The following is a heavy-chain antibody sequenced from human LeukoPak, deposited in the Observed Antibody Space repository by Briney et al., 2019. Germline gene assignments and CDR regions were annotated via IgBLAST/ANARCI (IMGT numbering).Heavy chain of an antibody. J-gene: IGHJ4*02. D-gene: IGHD3-22*01. V-gene: IGHV3-23*01. CDR2: ISGSGGST. Sequence: GGSLRLSCAASGFTFSSYAMSWVRQAPGKGLEWVSAISGSGGSTYYADSVKGPFTISRDNSKNTLYLQMNSLRAEDTAVYYCAKGVYDSSGYYSQYFDYWGQGTLVTVSS. CDR3: AKGVYDSSGYYSQYFDY. CDR1: GFTFSSYA.